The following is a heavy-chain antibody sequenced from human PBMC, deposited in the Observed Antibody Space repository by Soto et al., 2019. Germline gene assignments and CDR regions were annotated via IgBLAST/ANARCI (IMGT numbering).Heavy chain of an antibody. CDR3: ARLRTTVVTRAFDI. CDR1: GCSISSSSYY. CDR2: IYYSGST. Sequence: SETLSLTCTVSGCSISSSSYYWGWIRQPPGKGLEWIGSIYYSGSTYYNPSLKSRVTISVDTSKNQFSLKLSSVTAADTAVYYCARLRTTVVTRAFDIWGQGTMVTVS. J-gene: IGHJ3*02. D-gene: IGHD4-17*01. V-gene: IGHV4-39*01.